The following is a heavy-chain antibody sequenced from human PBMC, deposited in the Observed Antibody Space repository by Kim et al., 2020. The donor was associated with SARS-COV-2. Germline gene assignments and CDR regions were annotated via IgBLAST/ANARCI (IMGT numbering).Heavy chain of an antibody. D-gene: IGHD2-2*03. CDR1: RFTFSSYN. J-gene: IGHJ6*02. CDR2: ISSSSSYI. CDR3: ARDQDPGYYYYGMDV. Sequence: GGSLRLSCAASRFTFSSYNMNWVRQAPGKGLEWLSSISSSSSYIYYADSVKGRFTISRDNAKNSLYLQMNSLRAEDTAVYYCARDQDPGYYYYGMDVWG. V-gene: IGHV3-21*01.